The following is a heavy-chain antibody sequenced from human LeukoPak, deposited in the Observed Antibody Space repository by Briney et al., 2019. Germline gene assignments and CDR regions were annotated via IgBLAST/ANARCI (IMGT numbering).Heavy chain of an antibody. CDR1: GGSISSGDYY. Sequence: SETLSLTCTVSGGSISSGDYYWSWIRQPPGKGLEWIGYIYYSGSTYYNPSLESLVTISVDTSKHQFSLKLRSVTAADTAVYYCARPLTSSGPRWVAFDIWVRGTMVTVSS. CDR3: ARPLTSSGPRWVAFDI. V-gene: IGHV4-30-4*01. CDR2: IYYSGST. J-gene: IGHJ3*02. D-gene: IGHD6-19*01.